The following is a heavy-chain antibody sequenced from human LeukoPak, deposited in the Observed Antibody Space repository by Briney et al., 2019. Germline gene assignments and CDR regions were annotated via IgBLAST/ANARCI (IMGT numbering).Heavy chain of an antibody. D-gene: IGHD6-13*01. V-gene: IGHV1-46*01. CDR2: INPSGGST. J-gene: IGHJ6*03. CDR1: GYTFTSYY. CDR3: ARDGRVIAAAGYYYYYMDV. Sequence: GASVKVSCKASGYTFTSYYMHWVRQAPGRGLEWMGIINPSGGSTSYAQKFQGRVTMTRDMSTSTVYMELSSLRSEDTAVYYCARDGRVIAAAGYYYYYMDVWGKGTTVTVSS.